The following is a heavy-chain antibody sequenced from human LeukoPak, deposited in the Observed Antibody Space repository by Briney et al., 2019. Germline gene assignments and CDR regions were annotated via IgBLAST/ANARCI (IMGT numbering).Heavy chain of an antibody. D-gene: IGHD1-20*01. CDR3: AKDGGNWSNWFDP. CDR1: GFTFSSYA. J-gene: IGHJ5*02. CDR2: ISGSGGST. Sequence: PGGSLRLSCAASGFTFSSYAMSWVRQAPGKGLEWVSAISGSGGSTYYADSVKGRFTISRDNSRNTLYLQMNSLRVEDTAVYYCAKDGGNWSNWFDPWGQGTLVTVSS. V-gene: IGHV3-23*01.